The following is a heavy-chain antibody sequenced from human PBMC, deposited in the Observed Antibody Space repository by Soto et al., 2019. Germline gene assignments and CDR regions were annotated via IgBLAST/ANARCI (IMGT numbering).Heavy chain of an antibody. J-gene: IGHJ6*02. Sequence: GESLKISCKGSGYSFTRNWIGWVRQMPGKGLEWMGIIYPGDSNIKYSPSFQGQVSMSADKSINSAYLEWSSLKASDTAIYYCARQGFSRHYFYAADVWGQGTPVTVSS. D-gene: IGHD6-13*01. CDR3: ARQGFSRHYFYAADV. CDR2: IYPGDSNI. CDR1: GYSFTRNW. V-gene: IGHV5-51*01.